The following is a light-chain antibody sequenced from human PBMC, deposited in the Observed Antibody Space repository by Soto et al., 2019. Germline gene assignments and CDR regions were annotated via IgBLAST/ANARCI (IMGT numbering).Light chain of an antibody. V-gene: IGLV1-40*01. J-gene: IGLJ1*01. Sequence: YVLTPPRTETWSPAQRVAISKTRSSSNIGAGYDVHWYQQLPGTAPKLLIYGNSNRPSGVPDRFSGSKSGTSASLAITGLQAEDEADYYCQSYDSSLSGYVFGTGTKVTVL. CDR3: QSYDSSLSGYV. CDR2: GNS. CDR1: SSNIGAGYD.